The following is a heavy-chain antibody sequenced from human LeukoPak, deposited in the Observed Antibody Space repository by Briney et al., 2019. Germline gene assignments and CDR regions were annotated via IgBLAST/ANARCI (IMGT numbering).Heavy chain of an antibody. CDR1: GGSISSGSYY. J-gene: IGHJ3*02. Sequence: SETLSLTCTVSGGSISSGSYYWSWLRQPAGKGLEWIVRIYTSGSTNYNPSLKSRVTISVDTSKNQFSLKLSSVTAADTAVYYCARDGYTWMGDAFDIWGQGTMVTVSS. CDR2: IYTSGST. D-gene: IGHD5-12*01. V-gene: IGHV4-61*02. CDR3: ARDGYTWMGDAFDI.